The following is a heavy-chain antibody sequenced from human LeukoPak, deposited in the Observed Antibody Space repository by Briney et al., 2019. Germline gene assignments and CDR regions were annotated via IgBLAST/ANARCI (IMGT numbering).Heavy chain of an antibody. CDR1: GYSFTSYW. J-gene: IGHJ4*02. V-gene: IGHV5-51*01. CDR2: IYPGDSDT. D-gene: IGHD3-22*01. CDR3: ARLGSYDSSGYFDY. Sequence: GEPLKISGKASGYSFTSYWIGWVRQMPGKGLEWMGIIYPGDSDTRYSPSFQGQVTISADKSISTAYLQWSSLKASDTAMYYCARLGSYDSSGYFDYWGQGTLVTVSS.